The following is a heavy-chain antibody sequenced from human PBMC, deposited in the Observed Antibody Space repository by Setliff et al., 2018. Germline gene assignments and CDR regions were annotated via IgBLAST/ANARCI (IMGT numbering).Heavy chain of an antibody. J-gene: IGHJ4*02. V-gene: IGHV4-61*09. CDR1: GGSIGSGDYY. CDR2: IYTSGST. Sequence: PSETLCLTCTVSGGSIGSGDYYWSWIRQPAGKGLEWIGHIYTSGSTNYNPSLKSRVTISVDTSKNQVSLKLSSVTAADTAVYYCAREGGGVIVSSYSDYWGQGTLVTVSS. CDR3: AREGGGVIVSSYSDY. D-gene: IGHD3-16*02.